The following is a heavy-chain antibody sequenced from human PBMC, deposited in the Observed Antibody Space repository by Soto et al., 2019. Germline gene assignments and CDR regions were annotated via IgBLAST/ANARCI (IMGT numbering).Heavy chain of an antibody. D-gene: IGHD2-2*03. Sequence: SETLSLTCTVSGGSISSYYWSWIRQPPGQGLEWIGYIYHSGSTDINPSLNSRVTVSLDTSKNQFYLKLSSMTAADTAVYYCARDLGIGSGPFDAWGQGTMVTVSS. V-gene: IGHV4-59*01. J-gene: IGHJ3*01. CDR3: ARDLGIGSGPFDA. CDR1: GGSISSYY. CDR2: IYHSGST.